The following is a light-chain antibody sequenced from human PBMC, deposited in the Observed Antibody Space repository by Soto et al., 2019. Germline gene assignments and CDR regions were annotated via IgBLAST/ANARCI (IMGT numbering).Light chain of an antibody. CDR1: SSDVGGYNY. J-gene: IGLJ2*01. Sequence: QSVLTQPASVSGSPGQSITISCAGTSSDVGGYNYVSWYQQHPGKVPRLIISDVNKRPSGVSDRFSGSKSGNTASLTISGLQAEYEADYYCASFTRSVTVVFGGGTKLTVL. CDR3: ASFTRSVTVV. CDR2: DVN. V-gene: IGLV2-14*03.